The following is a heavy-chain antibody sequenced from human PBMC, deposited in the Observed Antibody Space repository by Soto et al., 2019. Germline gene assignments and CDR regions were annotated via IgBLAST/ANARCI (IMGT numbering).Heavy chain of an antibody. CDR1: GFSFDTYA. CDR3: TRGIVGWETAPYYFDY. V-gene: IGHV3-49*05. J-gene: IGHJ4*02. CDR2: IRSKAYSRTT. D-gene: IGHD1-26*01. Sequence: EVQLVESGGGLVKAGRSLRLSCTASGFSFDTYAISWFRQAPGKGLEWLGFIRSKAYSRTTEYAASVRGRISISRDDSKSSAFRQMDSPNIEDTAVYYCTRGIVGWETAPYYFDYWGQGTLVTVSS.